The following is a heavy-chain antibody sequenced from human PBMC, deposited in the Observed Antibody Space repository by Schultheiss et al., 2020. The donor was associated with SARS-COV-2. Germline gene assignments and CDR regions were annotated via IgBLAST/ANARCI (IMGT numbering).Heavy chain of an antibody. CDR2: ISGSGGST. Sequence: GGSLRLSCAASGFTFSSYAMSWVRQAPGKGLEWVSAISGSGGSTYYADSVKGRFTISRDNAKNSLYLQMNSLRAEDTAVYYCARDLDYYDSSGYYSYWGQGTLVTVSS. V-gene: IGHV3-23*01. D-gene: IGHD3-22*01. J-gene: IGHJ4*02. CDR3: ARDLDYYDSSGYYSY. CDR1: GFTFSSYA.